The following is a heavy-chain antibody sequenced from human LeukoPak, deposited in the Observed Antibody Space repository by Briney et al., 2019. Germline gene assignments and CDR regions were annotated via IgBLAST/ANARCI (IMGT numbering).Heavy chain of an antibody. CDR3: ARLGGSPVYYYMDV. D-gene: IGHD2-15*01. V-gene: IGHV1-58*01. CDR2: IVVGSGNT. CDR1: GFTFNSSA. J-gene: IGHJ6*03. Sequence: GASVKVSCKASGFTFNSSAVQWVRQARGQRLEWIGWIVVGSGNTNYAQKFQERVTITRDMSTSTAYMELSSLRSEDTAVYYCARLGGSPVYYYMDVWGKGTTVTVSS.